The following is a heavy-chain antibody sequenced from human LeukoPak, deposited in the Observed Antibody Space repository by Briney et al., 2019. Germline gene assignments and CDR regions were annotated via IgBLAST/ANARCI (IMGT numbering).Heavy chain of an antibody. D-gene: IGHD3-9*01. CDR3: ARSYDILAPHTYFGY. CDR2: IIPIFGTA. CDR1: GGTFSSYA. Sequence: SVKVSCKASGGTFSSYAISWVRQAPGQGLEWMGGIIPIFGTANYAQKFQGRVTITADESTSTAYMELSSLRSEDTAVYYCARSYDILAPHTYFGYWGQGTLVTVSS. V-gene: IGHV1-69*13. J-gene: IGHJ4*02.